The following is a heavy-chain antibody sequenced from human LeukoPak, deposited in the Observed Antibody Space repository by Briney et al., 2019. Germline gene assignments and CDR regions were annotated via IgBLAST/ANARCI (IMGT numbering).Heavy chain of an antibody. Sequence: GGSLRLSCAASGFSFSSYGMHWVRQAPGKGLEWVAVISYDGSDRYYADSVKGRFTISRDNSKKTLSLQMNSLRSEDTAVYYCARAQGPGQIFGLVNYYYYYYMDVWGKGTTVTVSS. V-gene: IGHV3-30*03. CDR2: ISYDGSDR. J-gene: IGHJ6*03. CDR1: GFSFSSYG. D-gene: IGHD3-3*01. CDR3: ARAQGPGQIFGLVNYYYYYYMDV.